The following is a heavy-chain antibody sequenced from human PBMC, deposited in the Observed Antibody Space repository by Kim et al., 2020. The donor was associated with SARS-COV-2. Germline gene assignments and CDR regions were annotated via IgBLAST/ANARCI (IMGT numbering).Heavy chain of an antibody. CDR3: VKGDGSGWYHIWH. J-gene: IGHJ4*02. D-gene: IGHD6-13*01. Sequence: GGSLRLSCAASGFTFSKYGMHWVRQAPGKGLEWVAVMSLDGGHKYYADSVKGRFTISRDNSKNTVYLQMNSLRAEDTAVYYCVKGDGSGWYHIWHWGQGTLVTGSS. V-gene: IGHV3-30*18. CDR2: MSLDGGHK. CDR1: GFTFSKYG.